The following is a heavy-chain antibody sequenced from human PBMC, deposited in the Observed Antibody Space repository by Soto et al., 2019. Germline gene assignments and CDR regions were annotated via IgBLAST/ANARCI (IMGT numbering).Heavy chain of an antibody. CDR1: GFILDDYA. D-gene: IGHD3-3*01. Sequence: GGSLRLSCAASGFILDDYAMHWVRQAPGKGLEWVSGISGSSGSTDYADSVKGRFTISRDNSKNTLYLQMNSLRAEDTAVYYCAKRHITIFGVVTGYYFDYWGQGTLVTVSS. J-gene: IGHJ4*02. CDR2: ISGSSGST. V-gene: IGHV3-23*01. CDR3: AKRHITIFGVVTGYYFDY.